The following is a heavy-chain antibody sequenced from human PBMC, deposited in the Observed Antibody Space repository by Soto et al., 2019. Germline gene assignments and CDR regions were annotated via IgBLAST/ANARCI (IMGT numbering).Heavy chain of an antibody. D-gene: IGHD6-19*01. CDR1: GFTFSRHW. V-gene: IGHV3-7*01. CDR2: IKQDGSEK. Sequence: EVQLVESGGGLVQPGGSLRLSCAASGFTFSRHWMSWVRQAPGKGLEWVTNIKQDGSEKYYVDSVKGRFTIFRDNAKNSLYLQMNSLTAEDTAVYYCASETIAVAGTDYWGLGTLVTVSS. CDR3: ASETIAVAGTDY. J-gene: IGHJ4*02.